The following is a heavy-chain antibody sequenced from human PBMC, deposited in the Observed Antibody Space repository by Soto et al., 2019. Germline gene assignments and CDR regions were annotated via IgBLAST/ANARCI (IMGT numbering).Heavy chain of an antibody. J-gene: IGHJ4*02. V-gene: IGHV3-23*01. CDR1: GFTFSSCV. CDR3: AKGLLNGRWYAAD. CDR2: ITKSGDT. Sequence: EVHLLESGGGLVQPGESLRLSCETSGFTFSSCVMTWVRQAPGKGLEWVAVITKSGDTDYADSVKGRFTISRDNPKNTVYLQMNSLRAEDTAVYYCAKGLLNGRWYAADWGQGSLVTVSS. D-gene: IGHD6-13*01.